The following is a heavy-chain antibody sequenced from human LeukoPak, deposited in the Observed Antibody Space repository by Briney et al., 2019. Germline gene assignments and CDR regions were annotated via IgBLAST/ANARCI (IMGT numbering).Heavy chain of an antibody. V-gene: IGHV4-38-2*01. CDR2: IHHGGST. CDR1: AYSISSGYY. Sequence: KSSETLSLTCAVSAYSISSGYYWGWIRQPPGKGLEWIGSIHHGGSTYYNPSLKSWITISIDRSKNQFSLKLNSVTAADSAVYYCATNVTYSFDNWGQGTLVTVSS. CDR3: ATNVTYSFDN. D-gene: IGHD2-21*02. J-gene: IGHJ4*02.